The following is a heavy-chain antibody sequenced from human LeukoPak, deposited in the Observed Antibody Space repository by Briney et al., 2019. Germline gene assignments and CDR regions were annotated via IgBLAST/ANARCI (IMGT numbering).Heavy chain of an antibody. Sequence: ASVKVSCKASGYTITNNYMHWVRQAPGQGLEWMGVINPSGTGTSYAQKSQGRVTMSRDTSTSTLYMELSSLRSEDTAFYYCATDHSRANTAWWFDPWGQGTLVTVSS. D-gene: IGHD2-21*02. V-gene: IGHV1-46*01. CDR2: INPSGTGT. CDR1: GYTITNNY. CDR3: ATDHSRANTAWWFDP. J-gene: IGHJ5*02.